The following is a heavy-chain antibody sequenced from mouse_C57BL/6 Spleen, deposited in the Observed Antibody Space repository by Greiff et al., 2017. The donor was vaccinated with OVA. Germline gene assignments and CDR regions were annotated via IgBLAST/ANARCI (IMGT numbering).Heavy chain of an antibody. CDR3: ARGGYDDGYYVAMDY. Sequence: QVQLKQPGTELVKPGASVKLSCKASGYTFTSYWMHWVKQRPGQGLEWIGNINPSNGGTNYNEKFKSKATLTVDKSSSTAYMQLSSLTSEDSAVYYCARGGYDDGYYVAMDYWGQGTSVTVSS. CDR1: GYTFTSYW. D-gene: IGHD2-3*01. V-gene: IGHV1-53*01. CDR2: INPSNGGT. J-gene: IGHJ4*01.